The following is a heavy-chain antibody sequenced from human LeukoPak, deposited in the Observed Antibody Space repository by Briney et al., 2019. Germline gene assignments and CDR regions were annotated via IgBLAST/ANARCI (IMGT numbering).Heavy chain of an antibody. Sequence: GGSLRLSCAASGFTFSSYAMNWVRQAPGKGLVWVSTISNSGDRTYYADSVKGRFTISRDNSKNTLYLQMNSLRTEDTAVYYCAKDFVPRGGSYFPGFDYWGQGTLVIVSS. CDR1: GFTFSSYA. CDR2: ISNSGDRT. J-gene: IGHJ4*02. CDR3: AKDFVPRGGSYFPGFDY. D-gene: IGHD1-26*01. V-gene: IGHV3-23*01.